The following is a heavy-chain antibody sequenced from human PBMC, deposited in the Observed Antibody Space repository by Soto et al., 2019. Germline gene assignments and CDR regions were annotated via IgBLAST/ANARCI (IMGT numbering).Heavy chain of an antibody. CDR1: GGSISSGGYY. CDR2: IYYSGST. CDR3: ARVGGINWFDP. J-gene: IGHJ5*02. D-gene: IGHD3-16*01. Sequence: QVQLQESGPGLVKPSQTLSLTCTVSGGSISSGGYYWSWIRQHPGKGLEWIGYIYYSGSTYYNPSLTRRXTXSXXPSNTQFSLKLSSVTAADTAVYYCARVGGINWFDPWGQGTLVTVSS. V-gene: IGHV4-31*03.